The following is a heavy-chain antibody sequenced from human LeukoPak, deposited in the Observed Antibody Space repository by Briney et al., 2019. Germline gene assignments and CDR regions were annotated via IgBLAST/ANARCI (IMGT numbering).Heavy chain of an antibody. V-gene: IGHV3-53*01. CDR1: GFTVSSNY. Sequence: GGSLRLSCAASGFTVSSNYMSWVRQAPGKGLEWVSVIYSGGSTYYADSVKGRFTISRGNSKNTLYLQMNSLRAEDTAVYYCARVNGGYYFDYWGQGTLVTVSS. CDR2: IYSGGST. D-gene: IGHD4-23*01. CDR3: ARVNGGYYFDY. J-gene: IGHJ4*02.